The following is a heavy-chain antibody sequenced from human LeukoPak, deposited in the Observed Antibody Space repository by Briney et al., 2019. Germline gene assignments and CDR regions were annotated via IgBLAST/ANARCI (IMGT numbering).Heavy chain of an antibody. J-gene: IGHJ4*02. D-gene: IGHD3-16*01. CDR1: GYNFSSYN. CDR2: ISTSSTTI. CDR3: TSGGDY. Sequence: GGSLRLSCAASGYNFSSYNMNWVRQAPGKGLEWVSYISTSSTTIYYADSVKGRFTISRDNAKNSLYLQMNSLRAEDTAVYYCTSGGDYWGQGTLVTVSS. V-gene: IGHV3-48*01.